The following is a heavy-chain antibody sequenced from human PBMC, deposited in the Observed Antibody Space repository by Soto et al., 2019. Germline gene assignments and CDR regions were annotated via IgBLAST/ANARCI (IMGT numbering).Heavy chain of an antibody. V-gene: IGHV1-24*01. Sequence: ASVKVSCKFSGYTLTELSMHWVRQAPGKGLEWMGGFDPEDGETIYAQKFQGRVTMTEDTSTDTAYMELSSLRSEDTAVYYCATGLQSGMWAFDIWGQGTMVTVSS. CDR1: GYTLTELS. D-gene: IGHD5-12*01. CDR2: FDPEDGET. J-gene: IGHJ3*02. CDR3: ATGLQSGMWAFDI.